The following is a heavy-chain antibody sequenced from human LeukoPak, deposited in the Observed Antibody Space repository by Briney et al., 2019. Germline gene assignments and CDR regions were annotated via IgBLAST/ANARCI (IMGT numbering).Heavy chain of an antibody. CDR2: IWYDGSNK. J-gene: IGHJ6*02. CDR1: GFTFSSYG. Sequence: PGGSLRLSCAASGFTFSSYGMHWVRQAPGKGLEWVAVIWYDGSNKYYADSVKGRFTISRDNSKNTLYLQMNSLRAEDTAVYYCARDPRYYYDSSGNSNFHYYYYYGMDVWGQGTTVTVSS. CDR3: ARDPRYYYDSSGNSNFHYYYYYGMDV. D-gene: IGHD3-22*01. V-gene: IGHV3-33*01.